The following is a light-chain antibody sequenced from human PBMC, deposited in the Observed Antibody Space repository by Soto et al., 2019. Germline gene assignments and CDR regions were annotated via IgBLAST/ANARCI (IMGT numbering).Light chain of an antibody. V-gene: IGLV1-47*01. Sequence: QSVLTQPPSASGAPGQTVTISCSGRSSNIGSNYVYWYQQLPETAPRLLLYRADQRPSGIPDRFSGSKSGTSASLAISGLRSEDEADYYCAAWDDTLGGRVFGGGTKLTVL. J-gene: IGLJ2*01. CDR2: RAD. CDR3: AAWDDTLGGRV. CDR1: SSNIGSNY.